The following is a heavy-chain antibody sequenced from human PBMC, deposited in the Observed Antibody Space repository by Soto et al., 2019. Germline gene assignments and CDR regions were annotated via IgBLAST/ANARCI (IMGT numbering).Heavy chain of an antibody. CDR1: GFTFRSYV. CDR2: TSYDGSGK. J-gene: IGHJ1*01. CDR3: ARWGTTGGLDV. Sequence: QVQLVESGGGVVQPGTSLRVSCVGSGFTFRSYVIHWVRQAPGKGLEWVALTSYDGSGKYYGDSVRGRFTISRDNSRNTVDLQADSLRLEDTAFYYCARWGTTGGLDVWGQGTLVSVSS. V-gene: IGHV3-30*19. D-gene: IGHD3-16*01.